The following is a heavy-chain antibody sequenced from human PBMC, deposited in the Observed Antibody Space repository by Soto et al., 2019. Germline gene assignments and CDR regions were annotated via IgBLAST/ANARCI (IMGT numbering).Heavy chain of an antibody. CDR3: ARTYCSGGSCYSGDAFDI. J-gene: IGHJ3*02. CDR2: ISSSSTYI. Sequence: GGSLRLSCAASGFTFSSYSMNWVRQAPGKGLEWVSSISSSSTYIYYADSVKGRFTISRDNAKNSLYLQMNSLRAEDTAVYYCARTYCSGGSCYSGDAFDIWGQGTMVTVSS. V-gene: IGHV3-21*06. CDR1: GFTFSSYS. D-gene: IGHD2-15*01.